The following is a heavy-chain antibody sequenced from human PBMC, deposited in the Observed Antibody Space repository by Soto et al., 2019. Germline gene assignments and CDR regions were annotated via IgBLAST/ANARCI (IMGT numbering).Heavy chain of an antibody. CDR3: AIEGAGPETTIHYGMDV. CDR1: GLTVSSKY. Sequence: EVQLVESGGGLVQPGESLRLSCVASGLTVSSKYMSWVRQAPGKGLEWVSVVYSGGSTYYADSVKGRFTISRDNSKNKLNLQMNRLSDEDTAVYYYAIEGAGPETTIHYGMDVWGQGSTVTASS. V-gene: IGHV3-66*01. CDR2: VYSGGST. D-gene: IGHD1-7*01. J-gene: IGHJ6*02.